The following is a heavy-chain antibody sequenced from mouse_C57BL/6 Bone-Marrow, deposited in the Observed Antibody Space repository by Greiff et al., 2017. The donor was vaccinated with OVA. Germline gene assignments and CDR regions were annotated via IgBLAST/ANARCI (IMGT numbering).Heavy chain of an antibody. CDR3: ARFSYDHDPNYYAMDY. J-gene: IGHJ4*01. Sequence: VKLVESGPGLVQPSQSLSITCTVSGFSLTSYGVHWVRQSPGKGLEWLGVIWSGGSTDYNAAFISRLSISKDNSKSQVFFKMNSLQADDTAIYYCARFSYDHDPNYYAMDYWGQGTSVTVSS. V-gene: IGHV2-2*01. CDR2: IWSGGST. D-gene: IGHD2-4*01. CDR1: GFSLTSYG.